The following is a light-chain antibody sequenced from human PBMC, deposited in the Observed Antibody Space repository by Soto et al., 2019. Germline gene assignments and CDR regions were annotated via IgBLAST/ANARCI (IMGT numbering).Light chain of an antibody. CDR2: GAS. V-gene: IGKV3-20*01. CDR3: QHYESSPPSYT. Sequence: EIVLTQSPGTLSLSPGERATLSCRASQSLSSSYLAWYQQKPGQAPRLLIYGASSRATGIPDKFSCSGSGTDFTLTISRLEPEDFAVYYCQHYESSPPSYTFGQGTKLEIK. J-gene: IGKJ2*01. CDR1: QSLSSSY.